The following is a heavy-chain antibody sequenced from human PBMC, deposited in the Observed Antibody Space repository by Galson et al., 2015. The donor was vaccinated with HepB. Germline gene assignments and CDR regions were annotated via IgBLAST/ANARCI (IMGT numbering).Heavy chain of an antibody. J-gene: IGHJ4*02. CDR1: GYTFTSYA. Sequence: SVKVSCKASGYTFTSYAMHWVRQAPGQRLEWMGWINAGNGNTKYSQKFQGRVTITRDTSASTAYMELSSLGSEDTAVYYCARDENYYGSGSYPYWGQGTLVTVSS. CDR3: ARDENYYGSGSYPY. V-gene: IGHV1-3*01. CDR2: INAGNGNT. D-gene: IGHD3-10*01.